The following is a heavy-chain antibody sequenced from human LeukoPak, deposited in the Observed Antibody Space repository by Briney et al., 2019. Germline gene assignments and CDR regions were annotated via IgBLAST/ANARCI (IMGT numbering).Heavy chain of an antibody. Sequence: GSPRLSCAASGFTFSSYAMSWVPQAPGGGLGWVSTITGSADTTSYADSVKGRFTVSRDSSKNTLFLQMHSLRAEDTATYYCAQDYTGDPPYFHYWGQGTLVTVSS. J-gene: IGHJ4*02. D-gene: IGHD2-8*02. V-gene: IGHV3-23*01. CDR3: AQDYTGDPPYFHY. CDR1: GFTFSSYA. CDR2: ITGSADTT.